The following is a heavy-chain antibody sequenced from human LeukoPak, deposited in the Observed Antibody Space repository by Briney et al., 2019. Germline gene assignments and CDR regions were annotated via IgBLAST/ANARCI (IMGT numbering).Heavy chain of an antibody. CDR1: GGSISSGGYY. J-gene: IGHJ4*02. V-gene: IGHV4-30-2*05. CDR2: IYHSGST. Sequence: PSETLSLTCTVSGGSISSGGYYWSWIRQPPGKGLEGIGHIYHSGSTYYNPSLKSRVTISVDTSKNQFSLKLSSVTAADTAVYYCARAAPYYDILTGYYFDYWGQGTLVTVSS. CDR3: ARAAPYYDILTGYYFDY. D-gene: IGHD3-9*01.